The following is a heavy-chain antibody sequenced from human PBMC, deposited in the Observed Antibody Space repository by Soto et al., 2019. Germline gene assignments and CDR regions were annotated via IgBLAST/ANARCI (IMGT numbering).Heavy chain of an antibody. D-gene: IGHD6-13*01. V-gene: IGHV3-74*01. CDR3: AKDSWYFDL. CDR2: IDTSGSST. Sequence: LRLSCEASGFIFTNFWMHWVRQVPGKGLVWVSRIDTSGSSTSYADSVKGRFTISRDNAKNTVSLQMNSLRAEDTGVYYCAKDSWYFDLWSQGSRVTVS. J-gene: IGHJ4*02. CDR1: GFIFTNFW.